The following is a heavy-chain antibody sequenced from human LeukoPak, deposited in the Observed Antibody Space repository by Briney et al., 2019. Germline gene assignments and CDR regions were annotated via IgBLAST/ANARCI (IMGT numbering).Heavy chain of an antibody. CDR1: GSSISSGYY. J-gene: IGHJ6*03. V-gene: IGHV4-38-2*02. CDR2: IYHSGST. Sequence: SETLSLTCTVSGSSISSGYYWGWIRQPPGKGLEWIGSIYHSGSTYYNPSLKSRVTISVDTSKNQFSLKLSSVTAADTAVYYCARDLATRVQQLVYYYYYYYMDVWGKGTTVTVSS. CDR3: ARDLATRVQQLVYYYYYYYMDV. D-gene: IGHD6-13*01.